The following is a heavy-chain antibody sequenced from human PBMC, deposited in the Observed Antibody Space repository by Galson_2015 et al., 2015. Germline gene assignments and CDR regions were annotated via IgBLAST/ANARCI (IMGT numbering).Heavy chain of an antibody. J-gene: IGHJ3*02. CDR3: ARDSGGWLRHSFGAFDI. CDR2: ISAYNGNT. CDR1: GYTFTRYG. V-gene: IGHV1-18*01. D-gene: IGHD5-12*01. Sequence: QSGAEVTKPGASVTVSCKASGYTFTRYGISWVRQAPGQGLEWMGWISAYNGNTNYAQKLQGRVTMTTDTSTSTAYMELRSLRSDDTAVYYCARDSGGWLRHSFGAFDIWGQGTMVTVSS.